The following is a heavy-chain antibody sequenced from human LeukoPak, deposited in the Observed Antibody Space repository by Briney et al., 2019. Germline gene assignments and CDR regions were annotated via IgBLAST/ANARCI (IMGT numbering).Heavy chain of an antibody. CDR3: ARGGEYSSSWYWFDP. J-gene: IGHJ5*02. Sequence: GASVKVSCKASGYTFTGYYMHWVRQAPGQGLEWMGWINPNSGGTNYAQKFQGWVTMTRDTSISTAYMELSGLRSDDTAVYYCARGGEYSSSWYWFDPWGQGTLVTVSS. D-gene: IGHD6-13*01. CDR2: INPNSGGT. CDR1: GYTFTGYY. V-gene: IGHV1-2*04.